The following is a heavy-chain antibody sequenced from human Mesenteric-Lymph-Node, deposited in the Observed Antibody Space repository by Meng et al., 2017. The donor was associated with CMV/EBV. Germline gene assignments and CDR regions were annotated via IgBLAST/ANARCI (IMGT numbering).Heavy chain of an antibody. Sequence: LSLTCAASGFTVSSNYMSWVRQAPGKGLEWVSVIYSSGDTYYADSVKGRFTISRDNSKNTLYLQMNNLRAEDTAVYYCAKDQRFCTSIECSPGRFDYWGQGTLVTVSS. CDR2: IYSSGDT. D-gene: IGHD2-8*01. V-gene: IGHV3-53*01. J-gene: IGHJ4*02. CDR1: GFTVSSNY. CDR3: AKDQRFCTSIECSPGRFDY.